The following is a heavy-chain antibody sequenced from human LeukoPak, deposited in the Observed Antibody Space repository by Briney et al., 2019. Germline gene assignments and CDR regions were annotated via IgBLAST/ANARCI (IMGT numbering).Heavy chain of an antibody. CDR3: ARVRSAAAVDY. CDR2: ISYDGSNK. Sequence: PGGSLRLSCAASGFTFSSYAMHWVRQAPGKGLEWVAVISYDGSNKYYADSVKGRFTISRDNSKNTLYLQMNSLRAEDTAVYYCARVRSAAAVDYWGQGTLVTVSS. V-gene: IGHV3-30*04. CDR1: GFTFSSYA. J-gene: IGHJ4*02.